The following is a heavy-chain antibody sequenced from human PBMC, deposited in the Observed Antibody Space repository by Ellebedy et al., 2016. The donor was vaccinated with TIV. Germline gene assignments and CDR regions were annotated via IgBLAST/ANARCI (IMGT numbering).Heavy chain of an antibody. J-gene: IGHJ4*02. Sequence: ASVKVSCKASGYTFTTHALHWVRQAPGQSLEWMGWISGYTGNTNYARKFMGRVLMTTDTSTNTAYMELRTLTTDDTAMFYCARYAGSYADYWGQGTLVTVSS. D-gene: IGHD1-26*01. CDR2: ISGYTGNT. CDR3: ARYAGSYADY. CDR1: GYTFTTHA. V-gene: IGHV1-18*01.